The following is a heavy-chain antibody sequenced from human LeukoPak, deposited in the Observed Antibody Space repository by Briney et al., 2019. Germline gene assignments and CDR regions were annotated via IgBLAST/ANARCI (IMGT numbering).Heavy chain of an antibody. D-gene: IGHD2-2*01. J-gene: IGHJ4*02. Sequence: PSETLSLTCSVSGGSVSSGISYWSWIRQPPGEGLEWIAYISDSGDSDYNPSLRGRVTISLDTSKNQFSLRLTSVTAADTAVYYCARVPAATTGPDYWGQGTLVT. CDR3: ARVPAATTGPDY. V-gene: IGHV4-61*01. CDR2: ISDSGDS. CDR1: GGSVSSGISY.